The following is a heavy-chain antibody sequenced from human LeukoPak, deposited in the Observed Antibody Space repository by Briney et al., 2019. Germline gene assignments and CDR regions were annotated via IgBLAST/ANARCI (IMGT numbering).Heavy chain of an antibody. CDR2: IKQDGSEK. CDR3: ARRQSYDFWSGYNNGMDV. Sequence: GGSLRLSCAASGFTFSSYWMSWVRQAPGKGLEWVANIKQDGSEKYYVDSVKGRFTISRDNAKNSLNLQMNSLRAEDTAVYYCARRQSYDFWSGYNNGMDVWGQGTTVTVSS. CDR1: GFTFSSYW. V-gene: IGHV3-7*01. D-gene: IGHD3-3*01. J-gene: IGHJ6*02.